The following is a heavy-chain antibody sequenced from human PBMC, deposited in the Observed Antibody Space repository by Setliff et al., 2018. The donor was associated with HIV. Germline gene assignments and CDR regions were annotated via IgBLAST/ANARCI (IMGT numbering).Heavy chain of an antibody. V-gene: IGHV4-39*01. CDR1: GGSINSTSYY. CDR2: IYHTGST. CDR3: ARSIVPVASGYYYFEY. Sequence: SETLSLTCTVSGGSINSTSYYWGWIRQPPGNGLEWIGSIYHTGSTYYKPSLKIRVTISVDTSKNLFSLRLSSVAAGDTAVYYCARSIVPVASGYYYFEYWGQGTLVTVSS. D-gene: IGHD3-3*01. J-gene: IGHJ4*02.